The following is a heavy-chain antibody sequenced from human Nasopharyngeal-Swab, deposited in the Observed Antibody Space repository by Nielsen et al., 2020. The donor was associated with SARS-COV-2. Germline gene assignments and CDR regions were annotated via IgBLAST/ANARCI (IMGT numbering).Heavy chain of an antibody. Sequence: SVKVSCKASGDTFSSYAISWVRQAPGQGLEWMGGIIPIFGTANYAQKFQGRVTITADESTSTAYMELSSLRSEDTAVYYCARGGYSYGMSKNNWFDPWGQGTLVTVSS. CDR1: GDTFSSYA. D-gene: IGHD5-18*01. V-gene: IGHV1-69*13. CDR2: IIPIFGTA. J-gene: IGHJ5*02. CDR3: ARGGYSYGMSKNNWFDP.